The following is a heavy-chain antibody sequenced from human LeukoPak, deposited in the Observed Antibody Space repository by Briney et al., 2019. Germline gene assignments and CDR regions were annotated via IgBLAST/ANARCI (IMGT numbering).Heavy chain of an antibody. Sequence: GGSLRLSCAASGFTFSSYGMSWVRQAPGKGLEWVSTISGSGGSAYYADSVKGRFTISRDNSKNILFLQMNSLRAEDTAVYYCARAATVAGIGVYYYYGMDVWGQGTTVTVSS. CDR2: ISGSGGSA. D-gene: IGHD6-19*01. CDR1: GFTFSSYG. V-gene: IGHV3-23*01. J-gene: IGHJ6*02. CDR3: ARAATVAGIGVYYYYGMDV.